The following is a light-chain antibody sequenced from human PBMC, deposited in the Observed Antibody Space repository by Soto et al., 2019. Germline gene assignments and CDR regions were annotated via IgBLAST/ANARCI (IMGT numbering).Light chain of an antibody. J-gene: IGKJ5*01. CDR3: QQRSDWPPIT. CDR1: QSLSSSQ. CDR2: GAS. Sequence: EIVLTQSPVTLSLSPGERATLSCRASQSLSSSQLAWYQQKPGQAPRLLIYGASTRVTGIPARFSGSGSGTEFALTISSLEPEDFAVYYCQQRSDWPPITFGQGTRLEIK. V-gene: IGKV3D-20*02.